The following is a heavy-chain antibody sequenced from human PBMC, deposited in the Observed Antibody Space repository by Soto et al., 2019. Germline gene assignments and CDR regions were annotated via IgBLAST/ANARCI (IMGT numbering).Heavy chain of an antibody. V-gene: IGHV2-5*02. D-gene: IGHD4-17*01. J-gene: IGHJ4*02. CDR1: GFSLSTSGVG. CDR3: ARPKSYDYGDYDIDY. Sequence: QITLKESGPTLVTPTQTLTLTCTFSGFSLSTSGVGVGWLRQPPGKALEWLALIYWDGDKRYSPSRKSRLTITKDTAKNHVVLTMTNMDPVDTATYYCARPKSYDYGDYDIDYWGQGTLVTVSS. CDR2: IYWDGDK.